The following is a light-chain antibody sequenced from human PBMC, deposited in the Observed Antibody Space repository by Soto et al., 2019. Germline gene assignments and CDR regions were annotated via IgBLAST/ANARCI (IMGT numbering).Light chain of an antibody. J-gene: IGLJ3*02. CDR1: SSDVGGYNY. CDR2: EVS. CDR3: SSYTSSSPRV. V-gene: IGLV2-14*01. Sequence: QSALTQPASVSGSPGQSITISCTGTSSDVGGYNYVSWYQQHPGKAPKLMIYEVSNRPSGVSIRFSGSMSDNTASLTISGLQGEDEADYYCSSYTSSSPRVFGGGTTLTVL.